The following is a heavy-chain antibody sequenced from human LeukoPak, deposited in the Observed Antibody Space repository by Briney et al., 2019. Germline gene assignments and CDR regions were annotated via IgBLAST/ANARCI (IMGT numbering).Heavy chain of an antibody. CDR1: GGSINSYY. V-gene: IGHV4-4*09. CDR3: AAGYSYGNFDF. Sequence: PSETLSLTCTVSGGSINSYYWSWIRQPPGTGLEWIGYSYTSGNTNYNPSLKSRVTISVDTSKNQLSLKVSSVTAADTAVYYCAAGYSYGNFDFWGQGTLVTVSS. J-gene: IGHJ4*02. CDR2: SYTSGNT. D-gene: IGHD5-18*01.